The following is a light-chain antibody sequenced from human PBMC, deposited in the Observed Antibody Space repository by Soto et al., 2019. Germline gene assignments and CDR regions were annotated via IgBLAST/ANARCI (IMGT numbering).Light chain of an antibody. CDR3: QLYVSSPIT. V-gene: IGKV3-20*01. J-gene: IGKJ5*01. CDR1: QSISSNS. Sequence: IGLTPSPATLSLSLGERATLSRRPSQSISSNSLAWYQQKPGQAPRLFIYGASSRATGIPDRFSGSGSGTDFTLTISRLEPEDFAVYYCQLYVSSPITFGQGTRLEI. CDR2: GAS.